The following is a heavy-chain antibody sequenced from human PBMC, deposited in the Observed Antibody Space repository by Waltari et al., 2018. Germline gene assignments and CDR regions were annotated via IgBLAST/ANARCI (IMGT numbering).Heavy chain of an antibody. D-gene: IGHD3-3*01. Sequence: QLQLQESGPGLVKPSETLSLTCTVSGGSISSSSYYWGWIRQPPGKGLEWIGSIYYSGSTYYNPSLKSRVTISVDTSKNQFSLKLSSVTAADTAVYYCARKTGGVEWLSSPFDYWGQGTLVTVSS. CDR1: GGSISSSSYY. CDR2: IYYSGST. J-gene: IGHJ4*02. V-gene: IGHV4-39*01. CDR3: ARKTGGVEWLSSPFDY.